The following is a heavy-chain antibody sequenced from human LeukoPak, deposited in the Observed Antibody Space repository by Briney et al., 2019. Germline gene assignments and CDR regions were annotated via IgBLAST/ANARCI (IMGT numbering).Heavy chain of an antibody. CDR3: VREDTPATANY. V-gene: IGHV3-23*01. CDR1: GFNSANHA. D-gene: IGHD2-21*02. CDR2: ISGGGDIT. Sequence: GGSLRLSCAASGFNSANHAMSWVRQTAGKGLEWVSAISGGGDITYYADSVKGRFTISRDNSKDTLFLQMHSLRPGDTAVYYCVREDTPATANYWGQGTLVTISS. J-gene: IGHJ4*02.